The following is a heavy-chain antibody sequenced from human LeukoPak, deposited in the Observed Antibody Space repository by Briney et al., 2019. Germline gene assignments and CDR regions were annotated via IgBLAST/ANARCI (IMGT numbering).Heavy chain of an antibody. D-gene: IGHD4-17*01. J-gene: IGHJ6*02. CDR3: ARVRTHYYSGMDV. V-gene: IGHV4-4*02. Sequence: PSETLSLTCAGSGGSISTSNLWSWVRQPPGKGLEWSGEIYHSGSTNYNPSLKSRVTISVDKSKNQFSLKLNSVTAADPAVYYCARVRTHYYSGMDVWGQGTTVTVSS. CDR1: GGSISTSNL. CDR2: IYHSGST.